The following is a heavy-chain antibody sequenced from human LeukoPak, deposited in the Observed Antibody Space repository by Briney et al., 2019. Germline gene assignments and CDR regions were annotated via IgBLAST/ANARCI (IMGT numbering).Heavy chain of an antibody. CDR3: ARGAMADNYYYYGMDV. D-gene: IGHD5-18*01. CDR2: IYYSGST. J-gene: IGHJ6*02. Sequence: SETLSLTCTVSGGSISSYYWSWIRQPPGKGLEWIGYIYYSGSTNYNPSLKSRVTISVDTSKNQFSLKLSSVTAADTAVYYCARGAMADNYYYYGMDVWGQGTTVTVSS. V-gene: IGHV4-59*12. CDR1: GGSISSYY.